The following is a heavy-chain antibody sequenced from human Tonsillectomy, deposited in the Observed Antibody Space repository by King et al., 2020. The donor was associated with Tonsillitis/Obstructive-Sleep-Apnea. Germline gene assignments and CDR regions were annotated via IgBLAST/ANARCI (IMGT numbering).Heavy chain of an antibody. Sequence: VQLQQWGAGLLKPSETLSLPCAVYGGSFSGYYWSWIRQPPGQGLEWIGVINHSGSTNYTPSLKSRVTISVDTSKNQFSLKLSSVTASETAVYYCASGRGYSYGFGYCGQGTLVTVSS. CDR2: INHSGST. CDR3: ASGRGYSYGFGY. V-gene: IGHV4-34*01. D-gene: IGHD5-18*01. J-gene: IGHJ4*02. CDR1: GGSFSGYY.